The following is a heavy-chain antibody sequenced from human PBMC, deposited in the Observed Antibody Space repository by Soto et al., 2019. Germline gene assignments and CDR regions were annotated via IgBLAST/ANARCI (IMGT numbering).Heavy chain of an antibody. CDR1: GYSFTSYW. CDR3: ARHFTYDEEWTRTSYYYMDF. J-gene: IGHJ6*03. Sequence: GESRKISCKGSGYSFTSYWIGWVRQMPGKGLEWMGIIYPGDSDTRYSPSFQCQGTISADKSISTAYLQWSSLKASDTAMYYCARHFTYDEEWTRTSYYYMDFWGKGTKVTVSS. D-gene: IGHD3-3*01. V-gene: IGHV5-51*01. CDR2: IYPGDSDT.